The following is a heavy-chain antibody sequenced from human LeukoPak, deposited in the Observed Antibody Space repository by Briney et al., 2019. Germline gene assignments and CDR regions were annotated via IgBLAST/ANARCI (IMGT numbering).Heavy chain of an antibody. CDR3: ARGLYYDSSGP. Sequence: SETLSLTCAVYGGSFSGYYWSWIRQPPGKGLEWIGEINHSGSTNYNPSLKSRVTISVDTSKNQFSLKLSSVTAADTAVYYCARGLYYDSSGPWGQRTLVTVSS. CDR1: GGSFSGYY. J-gene: IGHJ4*02. CDR2: INHSGST. D-gene: IGHD3-22*01. V-gene: IGHV4-34*01.